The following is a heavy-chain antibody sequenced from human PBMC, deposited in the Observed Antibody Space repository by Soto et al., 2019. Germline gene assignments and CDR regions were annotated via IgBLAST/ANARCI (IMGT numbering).Heavy chain of an antibody. CDR1: GGSFSGYY. V-gene: IGHV4-34*01. CDR2: INHSGST. Sequence: SETLSLTCAVYGGSFSGYYWSWIRQPPGKGLEWIGEINHSGSTNYNPSLKSRVTISVETSKNQFSLKLSSVTAADTAVYYCAREVGVETAMDLNGFDPWGQGTLVTVSS. J-gene: IGHJ5*02. CDR3: AREVGVETAMDLNGFDP. D-gene: IGHD5-18*01.